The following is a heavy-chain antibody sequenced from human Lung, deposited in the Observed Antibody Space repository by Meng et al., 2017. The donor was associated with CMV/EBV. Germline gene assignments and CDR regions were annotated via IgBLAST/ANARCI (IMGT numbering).Heavy chain of an antibody. Sequence: SCTASGFTFSTYDFHWVRQPTGKGLEWVSSIGTVGDTYSIGSVKGRFIISREDAKNSVYLQMNSLRAEDTAVYYCARAPEGDGYNIDYWGQGTLVTVSS. D-gene: IGHD5-24*01. V-gene: IGHV3-13*01. J-gene: IGHJ4*02. CDR1: GFTFSTYD. CDR2: IGTVGDT. CDR3: ARAPEGDGYNIDY.